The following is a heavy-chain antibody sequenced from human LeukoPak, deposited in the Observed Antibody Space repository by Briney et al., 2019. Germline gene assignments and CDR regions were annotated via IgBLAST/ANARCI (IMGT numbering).Heavy chain of an antibody. Sequence: PGGSLRLSCAASGFTFSSYGMYWVRQAPGKGLEWVAFIRYDGSNKYYADSVKGRFTISRDNSKNTLYLQMNSLRAEDTAVYYCATGGGYCSSTSCQGLDYWGQGTLVTVSS. CDR2: IRYDGSNK. J-gene: IGHJ4*02. CDR1: GFTFSSYG. CDR3: ATGGGYCSSTSCQGLDY. V-gene: IGHV3-30*02. D-gene: IGHD2-2*03.